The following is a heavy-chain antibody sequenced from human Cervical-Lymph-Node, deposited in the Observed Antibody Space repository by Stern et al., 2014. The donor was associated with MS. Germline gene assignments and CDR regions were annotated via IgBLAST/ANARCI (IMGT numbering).Heavy chain of an antibody. CDR2: INPHSGGA. Sequence: QVQLVQSGTEVKKPGASVRVSCKASAYTFTGYYLHWVRQAPGQGLEWMGWINPHSGGANYAQKFQGRVTMTRDTSINTAYLELSSLTSDDTAVYYCARDFFGGNSASSDPASWGQGTLVTVSS. CDR3: ARDFFGGNSASSDPAS. V-gene: IGHV1-2*02. D-gene: IGHD4-23*01. CDR1: AYTFTGYY. J-gene: IGHJ5*02.